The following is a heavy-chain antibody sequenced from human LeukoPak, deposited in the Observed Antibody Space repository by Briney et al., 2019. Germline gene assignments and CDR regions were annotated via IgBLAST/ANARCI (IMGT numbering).Heavy chain of an antibody. CDR3: ARSGYSYGRDFDY. Sequence: GGSLRLSCAASGFTFSSYSMNWVRQAPGKGLEWVSYISSSSSTIYYADSVKGRFTISRDNAKNSLYLQMNSLRAEDTAVYYCARSGYSYGRDFDYWGQGTLVTVSS. CDR2: ISSSSSTI. D-gene: IGHD5-18*01. CDR1: GFTFSSYS. J-gene: IGHJ4*02. V-gene: IGHV3-48*04.